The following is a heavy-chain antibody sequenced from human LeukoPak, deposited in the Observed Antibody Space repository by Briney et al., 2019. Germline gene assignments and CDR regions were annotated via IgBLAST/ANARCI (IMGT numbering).Heavy chain of an antibody. Sequence: SETLSLTCAVYGGSFSGYYWSWIRQPPGKGLEWIGEINHSGSTNYNPSLKSQVTISVDTSKNQFSLKLSSVTAADTAVYYCARGPEYYDSSGYYYLDYWGQGTLVTVSS. D-gene: IGHD3-22*01. CDR3: ARGPEYYDSSGYYYLDY. CDR1: GGSFSGYY. J-gene: IGHJ4*02. V-gene: IGHV4-34*01. CDR2: INHSGST.